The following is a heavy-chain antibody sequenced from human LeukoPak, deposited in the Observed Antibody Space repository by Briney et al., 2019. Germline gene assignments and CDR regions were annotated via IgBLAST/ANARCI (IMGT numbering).Heavy chain of an antibody. V-gene: IGHV3-21*01. J-gene: IGHJ4*02. CDR3: ARYYGSGCYYSGNPFDY. CDR2: ISSSSSYI. Sequence: GGSLRLSCAASGFTFSSYSMNWVRQAPGKGLEWVSSISSSSSYIYYADSVKGRFTISRDNAKNSLYLQMNSLRAEDTAVYYCARYYGSGCYYSGNPFDYWGQGTLVTVSS. CDR1: GFTFSSYS. D-gene: IGHD3-10*01.